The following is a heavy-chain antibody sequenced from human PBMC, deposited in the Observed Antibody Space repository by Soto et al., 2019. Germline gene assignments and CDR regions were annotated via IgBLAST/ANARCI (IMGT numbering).Heavy chain of an antibody. D-gene: IGHD6-19*01. CDR3: ARGYSSGWYYFDY. CDR2: ISYDGSNK. J-gene: IGHJ4*02. CDR1: GFTFSSYA. Sequence: QVQLVESGGGVVQPGRSLRLSCAASGFTFSSYAMHWVRQAPGKGLEWVAVISYDGSNKYYADSVKGRFTISRDNSKNTLYLQMNSLRAEDTAVYYCARGYSSGWYYFDYWGQGTLVTVYS. V-gene: IGHV3-30-3*01.